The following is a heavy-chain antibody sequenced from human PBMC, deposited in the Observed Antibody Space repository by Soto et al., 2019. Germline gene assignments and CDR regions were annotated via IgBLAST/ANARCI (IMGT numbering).Heavy chain of an antibody. V-gene: IGHV4-39*01. Sequence: QLQLQESGPGLVKPSETLSLTCTVSGGSISSSSYYWGWIRQPPGKGLEWIGSIYYSGSTYYNPSLKSRVTISVDTPKNQFSLKLSSVTAADTAVYYCARHKQWLVPGWFDPWGQGTLVTVSS. CDR3: ARHKQWLVPGWFDP. CDR2: IYYSGST. D-gene: IGHD6-19*01. J-gene: IGHJ5*02. CDR1: GGSISSSSYY.